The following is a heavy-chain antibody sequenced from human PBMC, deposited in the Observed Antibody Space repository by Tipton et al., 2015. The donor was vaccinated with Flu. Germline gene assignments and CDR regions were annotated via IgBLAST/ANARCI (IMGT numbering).Heavy chain of an antibody. CDR2: IYYSGST. CDR3: ARREDCSSTSCYLYANADDENWFDP. Sequence: GLVKPSETLSLTCTVSGGSISSSSYYWGWIRQPPGKGLEWIGSIYYSGSTYYNPSLKSRVTISVDTSKNQFSLKLSSVTAADTAVYYCARREDCSSTSCYLYANADDENWFDPWGQGTLVTVSS. D-gene: IGHD2-2*01. V-gene: IGHV4-39*01. CDR1: GGSISSSSYY. J-gene: IGHJ5*02.